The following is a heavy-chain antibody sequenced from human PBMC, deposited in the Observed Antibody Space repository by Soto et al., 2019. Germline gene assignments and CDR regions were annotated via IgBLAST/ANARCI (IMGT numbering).Heavy chain of an antibody. Sequence: SETLSLTCAVSGGSISSSNLWSCVRQPPGKGLEWIGEIYHSGSTNYNPSLKSRVTISVDKSKNQFSLKLSSVTAADTAVYYCARDLSDCSGGSCYSRNWFDPWGQGTLVTVSS. D-gene: IGHD2-15*01. CDR2: IYHSGST. V-gene: IGHV4-4*02. CDR1: GGSISSSNL. J-gene: IGHJ5*02. CDR3: ARDLSDCSGGSCYSRNWFDP.